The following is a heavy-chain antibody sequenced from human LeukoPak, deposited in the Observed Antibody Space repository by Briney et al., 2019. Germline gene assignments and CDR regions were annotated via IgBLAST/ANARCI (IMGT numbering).Heavy chain of an antibody. D-gene: IGHD1-26*01. CDR3: AKENSGNYYYYMDV. Sequence: PGRSLRLSCAASGFTFDDYAMHWVRQAPGKGLEGVSGISWNSGSIGYADSVKGRFTISRDNAKNSLYLQMNSLRPEDTALYYCAKENSGNYYYYMDVWGKGTTVTVSS. CDR1: GFTFDDYA. J-gene: IGHJ6*03. V-gene: IGHV3-9*01. CDR2: ISWNSGSI.